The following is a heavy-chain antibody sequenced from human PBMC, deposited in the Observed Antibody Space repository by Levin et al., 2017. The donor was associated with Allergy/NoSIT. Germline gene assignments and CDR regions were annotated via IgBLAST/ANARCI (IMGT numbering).Heavy chain of an antibody. CDR1: VGSISSSHW. V-gene: IGHV4-4*02. Sequence: SETLSLTCDVSVGSISSSHWWSWVRQPPGKGLEWIGEIYHNGDTNYKSSLRSRVTMSVDKSKNQFSLMLNSVTAADTAVYYCARGRPGPDRQVDDRGQGILVTVSS. CDR3: ARGRPGPDRQVDD. CDR2: IYHNGDT. J-gene: IGHJ4*02. D-gene: IGHD3-10*01.